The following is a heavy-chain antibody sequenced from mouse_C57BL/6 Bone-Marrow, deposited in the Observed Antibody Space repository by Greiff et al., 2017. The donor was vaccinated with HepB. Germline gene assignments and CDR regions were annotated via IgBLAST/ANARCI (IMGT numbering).Heavy chain of an antibody. Sequence: QVTLKVSGPGILQPSQTLSLTCSFSGFSLSTFGMGVGWIRQPSGKGLEWLAHIWWTDDKYYNPALKSRLTSSKDTSKNQVFLKIANVYTADTATYYCARIPNSYGSSPSYWYFDVWGTGTTVTVSS. V-gene: IGHV8-8*01. D-gene: IGHD1-1*01. CDR1: GFSLSTFGMG. CDR3: ARIPNSYGSSPSYWYFDV. J-gene: IGHJ1*03. CDR2: IWWTDDK.